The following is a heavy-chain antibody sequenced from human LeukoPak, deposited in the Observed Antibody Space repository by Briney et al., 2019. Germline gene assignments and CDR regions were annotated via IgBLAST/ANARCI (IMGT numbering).Heavy chain of an antibody. Sequence: GGSLRLSCAASGFTFSSYAMSWVRQAPGEGLEWVSAISGSGGSTYYADSVKGRFTISRDDSKNTLYLQMNSLRAEDTAVYYCAKVAVPAAILKNWFDPWGQGTLVTVSS. CDR2: ISGSGGST. CDR1: GFTFSSYA. CDR3: AKVAVPAAILKNWFDP. V-gene: IGHV3-23*01. J-gene: IGHJ5*02. D-gene: IGHD2-2*01.